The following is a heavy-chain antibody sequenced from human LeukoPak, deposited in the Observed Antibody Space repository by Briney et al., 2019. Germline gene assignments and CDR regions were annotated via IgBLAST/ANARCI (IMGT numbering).Heavy chain of an antibody. J-gene: IGHJ5*02. D-gene: IGHD3-9*01. V-gene: IGHV4-34*01. Sequence: SETLSLTCAVYGGSFSGYYWSWIRQPPGRGLEWIGEINHSGSTNYIPSLKSRVTISVDTSKNQFSLKLSSVTAADTAVYYCARRDYDILTGLGAGGNWFDPWGQGTLVTVSS. CDR3: ARRDYDILTGLGAGGNWFDP. CDR1: GGSFSGYY. CDR2: INHSGST.